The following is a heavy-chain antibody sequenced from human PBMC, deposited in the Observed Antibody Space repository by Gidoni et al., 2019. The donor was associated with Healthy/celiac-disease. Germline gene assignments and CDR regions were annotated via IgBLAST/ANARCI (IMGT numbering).Heavy chain of an antibody. V-gene: IGHV3-13*01. D-gene: IGHD3-3*01. CDR2: IGTAGDT. J-gene: IGHJ6*02. CDR3: AREAPYDFWSGYYAGGMDV. Sequence: EVQLVESGGGLVQPGGSLRLSCAASGFTFSSYDMNWVRQATGKGLEWVSAIGTAGDTYYPGSVKGRFTISRENAKNSLYLQMNSLRAGDTAVYYCAREAPYDFWSGYYAGGMDVWGQGTTVTVSS. CDR1: GFTFSSYD.